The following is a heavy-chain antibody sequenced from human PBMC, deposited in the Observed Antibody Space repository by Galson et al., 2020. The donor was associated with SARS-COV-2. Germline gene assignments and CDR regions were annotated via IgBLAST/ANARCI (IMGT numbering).Heavy chain of an antibody. CDR3: AGHWGALATGYLFLLGKDG. CDR1: DVSISSTSAY. V-gene: IGHV4-39*01. CDR2: IYHSGTT. J-gene: IGHJ6*02. Sequence: ETSETLSLTCTVSDVSISSTSAYWGWIRQPPGKALEWIGSIYHSGTTYYNPSLKSRASISVNTSKNQYFFSLTSVTAADPAVFYWAGHWGALATGYLFLLGKDGWGQG. D-gene: IGHD3-9*01.